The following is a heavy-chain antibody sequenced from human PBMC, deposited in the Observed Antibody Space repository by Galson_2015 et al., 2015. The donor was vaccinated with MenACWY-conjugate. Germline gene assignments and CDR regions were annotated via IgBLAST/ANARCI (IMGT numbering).Heavy chain of an antibody. CDR2: INDNSGAK. CDR1: GFIFSSYS. Sequence: SLRLSCAASGFIFSSYSMNWVRQAPGKGLEWVAIINDNSGAKYYADSVKGRFTISRDNAKNSLYLQMNSLRDGDTAVYFCARDFRYSSDYWGQGTLVTVSS. V-gene: IGHV3-48*02. D-gene: IGHD6-13*01. CDR3: ARDFRYSSDY. J-gene: IGHJ4*02.